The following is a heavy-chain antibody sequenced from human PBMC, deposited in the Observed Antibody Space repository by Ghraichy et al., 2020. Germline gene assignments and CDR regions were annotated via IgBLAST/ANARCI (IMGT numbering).Heavy chain of an antibody. V-gene: IGHV3-23*01. Sequence: GGSLRLSCEGTGLTLSNYAMYGVRQVPGKGLDWVSSLTSSGDKVYYAASVRGRFTISRDNSKNTLYLQMNSLRVEDTAVYYCGKLSTHDSPFDSWGQGTLVTVSS. CDR2: LTSSGDKV. J-gene: IGHJ4*02. D-gene: IGHD2-15*01. CDR3: GKLSTHDSPFDS. CDR1: GLTLSNYA.